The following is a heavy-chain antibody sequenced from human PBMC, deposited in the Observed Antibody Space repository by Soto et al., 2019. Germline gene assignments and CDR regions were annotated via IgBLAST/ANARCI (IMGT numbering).Heavy chain of an antibody. Sequence: GSLRLSCAASGFTFTSYAMSWVRLTPGKGLEWASAISGSGSNTFYADSVRGRFTISRDNSKNTVFLQMNNLRAEDTAVYFCARDRATFDYWGQGTQVTVSS. CDR2: ISGSGSNT. CDR3: ARDRATFDY. V-gene: IGHV3-23*01. J-gene: IGHJ4*02. D-gene: IGHD1-26*01. CDR1: GFTFTSYA.